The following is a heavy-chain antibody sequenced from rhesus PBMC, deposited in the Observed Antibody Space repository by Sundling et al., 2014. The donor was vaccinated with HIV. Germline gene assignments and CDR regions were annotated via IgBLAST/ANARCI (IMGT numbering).Heavy chain of an antibody. CDR1: GGSISSGHG. V-gene: IGHV4-127*01. J-gene: IGHJ4*01. CDR2: IYSSGSN. D-gene: IGHD3-3*01. Sequence: QVQLQESGPGLVKPSETLSLTCAVSGGSISSGHGWSWIRQSPGKGLEWIGSIYSSGSNYVNPSLKSRVTISRDTSKNQFSLKLTSVTAADTAVYYCARGSYLDWLLPHFDYWGQGVLVTVSS. CDR3: ARGSYLDWLLPHFDY.